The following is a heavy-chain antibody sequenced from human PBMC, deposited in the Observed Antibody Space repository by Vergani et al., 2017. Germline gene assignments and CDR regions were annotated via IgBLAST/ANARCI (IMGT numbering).Heavy chain of an antibody. CDR1: FDSIRNLY. CDR2: IHYSEKT. V-gene: IGHV4-59*11. Sequence: QVQLQESGPGLVKSSETLSLTCSVSFDSIRNLYCNWIRPPPGKGLEWIGSIHYSEKTNYNPSLKTRVTISVDTSKNQFSLTLTSVTAADTAVYYCASDTHSGQRADRWGQGILVTVTS. CDR3: ASDTHSGQRADR. J-gene: IGHJ5*02. D-gene: IGHD6-19*01.